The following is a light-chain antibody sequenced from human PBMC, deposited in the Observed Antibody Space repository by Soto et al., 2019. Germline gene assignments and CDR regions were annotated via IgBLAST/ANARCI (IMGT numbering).Light chain of an antibody. CDR3: QQYGSSPYT. CDR2: GAS. V-gene: IGKV3-20*01. J-gene: IGKJ2*01. Sequence: EIVLTQSPGTLYSSPGERATLSCRASQSVSSNYLAWYQQKPGQAPRLLIYGASSRVTGIPDRFSGSGSGTDFALTISRLELEDFAVFYCQQYGSSPYTFGQGTKLEIK. CDR1: QSVSSNY.